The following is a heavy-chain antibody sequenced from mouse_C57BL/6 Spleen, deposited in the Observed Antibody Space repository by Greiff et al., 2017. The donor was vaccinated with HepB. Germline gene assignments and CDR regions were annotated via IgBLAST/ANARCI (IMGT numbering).Heavy chain of an antibody. V-gene: IGHV1-82*01. Sequence: VKLVESGPELVKPGASVKISCKASGYAFSSSWMNWVKQRPGKGLEWIGRIYPGDGDTNYNGKFKGKATLTADNSASTAYMQLSSLTSEDSAVYFCARVGIYYDYDWYFDVWGTGTTVTVSS. D-gene: IGHD2-4*01. CDR3: ARVGIYYDYDWYFDV. CDR1: GYAFSSSW. CDR2: IYPGDGDT. J-gene: IGHJ1*03.